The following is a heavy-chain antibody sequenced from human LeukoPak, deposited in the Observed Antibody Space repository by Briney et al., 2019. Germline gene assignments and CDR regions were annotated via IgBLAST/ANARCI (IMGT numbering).Heavy chain of an antibody. Sequence: AGSLRLSCAASGFTFSKYWMLWVRHAPGKGLESVSRINTDGTVTTYADSVKGRFTVSRDNADNTMFLQTNSVRDEDTAVYYCATKQWLAPPPDSWGQGTPVTVSS. CDR3: ATKQWLAPPPDS. CDR1: GFTFSKYW. CDR2: INTDGTVT. D-gene: IGHD6-19*01. V-gene: IGHV3-74*01. J-gene: IGHJ4*02.